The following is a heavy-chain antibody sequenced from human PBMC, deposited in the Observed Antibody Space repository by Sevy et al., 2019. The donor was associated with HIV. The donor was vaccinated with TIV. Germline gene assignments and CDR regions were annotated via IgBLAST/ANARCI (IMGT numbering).Heavy chain of an antibody. CDR2: IWYDGRTK. J-gene: IGHJ5*01. Sequence: GGSLRLSCSASGFTFRSFSMHWVRQAPGKGLEWVAAIWYDGRTKQYADSVKGRFTISRDNSKNMLNLEMNSLRAEDTALYFCGRDSARVIVPTAGFDSWGQGTVVTVSS. CDR1: GFTFRSFS. V-gene: IGHV3-33*01. CDR3: GRDSARVIVPTAGFDS. D-gene: IGHD1-1*01.